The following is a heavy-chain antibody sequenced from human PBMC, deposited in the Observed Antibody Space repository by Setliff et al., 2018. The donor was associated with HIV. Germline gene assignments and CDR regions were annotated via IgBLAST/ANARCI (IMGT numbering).Heavy chain of an antibody. Sequence: PSETLSLTCTVSGGSISSATYYWSWIRQPAGKGLEWIGHIYTSGTTNYNPPLKSRVTISVDTSKNQFSLNLSSVTAADTAVYYCARTRTDDSSGYYAPLFDYWGQGTLVTVSS. CDR3: ARTRTDDSSGYYAPLFDY. CDR1: GGSISSATYY. J-gene: IGHJ4*02. CDR2: IYTSGTT. V-gene: IGHV4-61*09. D-gene: IGHD3-22*01.